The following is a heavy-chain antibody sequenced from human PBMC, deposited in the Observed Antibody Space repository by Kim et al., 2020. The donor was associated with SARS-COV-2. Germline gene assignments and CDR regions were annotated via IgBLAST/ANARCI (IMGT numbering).Heavy chain of an antibody. Sequence: ASVKVSCKASGYTFTGYYMHWVRQAPGQGLEWMGWINPNSGGTNYAQKFQGWVTMTRDTSISTAYMELSRLRSDDTAVYYCARGDIVVVVAATPNYYGMDVWGQRTTVTVSS. J-gene: IGHJ6*02. V-gene: IGHV1-2*04. D-gene: IGHD2-15*01. CDR3: ARGDIVVVVAATPNYYGMDV. CDR2: INPNSGGT. CDR1: GYTFTGYY.